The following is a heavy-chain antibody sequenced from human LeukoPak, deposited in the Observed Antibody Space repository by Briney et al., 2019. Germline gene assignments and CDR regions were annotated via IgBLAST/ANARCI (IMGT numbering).Heavy chain of an antibody. Sequence: GRSRRLSCAASGFTFSNYAMHRVSQAPGKGLEWVAATSHNEYNKYYADSVNGRFTISRDNSKNTLYLEVNSLRADDTAVYYCARGPGLAMGKGYFDYCGQGTLVTVSS. V-gene: IGHV3-30-3*01. CDR3: ARGPGLAMGKGYFDY. D-gene: IGHD6-19*01. CDR1: GFTFSNYA. J-gene: IGHJ4*02. CDR2: TSHNEYNK.